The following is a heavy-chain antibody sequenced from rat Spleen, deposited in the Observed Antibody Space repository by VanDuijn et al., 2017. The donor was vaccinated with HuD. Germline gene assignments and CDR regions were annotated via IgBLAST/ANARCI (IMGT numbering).Heavy chain of an antibody. CDR3: ARHEDYSGLDY. CDR1: GFTFSDYY. Sequence: EVQLVESGGGLVQPGRSLKVSCVASGFTFSDYYMAWVRQAPKKGLEWVASISYEGSSTYYGDSVQGRFTISRDNAKSTLYLQMNSLRSEDAATYYCARHEDYSGLDYWGQGVMVTVSS. J-gene: IGHJ2*01. V-gene: IGHV5-22*01. CDR2: ISYEGSST. D-gene: IGHD1-1*01.